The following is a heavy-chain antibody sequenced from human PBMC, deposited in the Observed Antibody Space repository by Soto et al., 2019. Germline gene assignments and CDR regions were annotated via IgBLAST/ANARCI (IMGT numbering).Heavy chain of an antibody. Sequence: KTSETLSLTCTVSGGSISSGDYYWSWIRQPPGKGLEWIGYIYYSGSTYYNPSLKSRVTISVDTSKNQFSLKLSSVTAADTAVYYCARAGDYCSSTSCYSGGEKDYYYYGMDVWGQGTTVTVSS. CDR3: ARAGDYCSSTSCYSGGEKDYYYYGMDV. CDR1: GGSISSGDYY. V-gene: IGHV4-30-4*01. CDR2: IYYSGST. J-gene: IGHJ6*02. D-gene: IGHD2-2*01.